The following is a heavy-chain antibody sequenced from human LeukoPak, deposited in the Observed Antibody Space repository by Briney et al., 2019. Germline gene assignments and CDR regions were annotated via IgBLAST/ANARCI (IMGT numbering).Heavy chain of an antibody. CDR3: ARAGYDFWSGYVAPSEFYYYYYYMDV. Sequence: GGSLRLSCAASGFTFSSYAMSWVRQAPGKGLEWVSAISGSDNSTYYADSVKGRFTISRDNSKNTLYLQMNSLRSEDTAVYYCARAGYDFWSGYVAPSEFYYYYYYMDVWGKGTTVTVSS. D-gene: IGHD3-3*01. CDR2: ISGSDNST. CDR1: GFTFSSYA. V-gene: IGHV3-23*01. J-gene: IGHJ6*03.